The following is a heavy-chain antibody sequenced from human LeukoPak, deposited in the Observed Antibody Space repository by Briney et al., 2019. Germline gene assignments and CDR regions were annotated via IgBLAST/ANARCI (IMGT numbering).Heavy chain of an antibody. Sequence: GGSLRLSCAASGFTFSSYAMHWVRQAPGKGLEWVAVISYDGSNKYYADSVKGRFTISRDNSKNTLYLQMNSLRAEDTAVYYCARDRYPGYSSSWPLDYWGQGTLVTVSS. CDR1: GFTFSSYA. J-gene: IGHJ4*02. CDR2: ISYDGSNK. D-gene: IGHD6-13*01. V-gene: IGHV3-30-3*01. CDR3: ARDRYPGYSSSWPLDY.